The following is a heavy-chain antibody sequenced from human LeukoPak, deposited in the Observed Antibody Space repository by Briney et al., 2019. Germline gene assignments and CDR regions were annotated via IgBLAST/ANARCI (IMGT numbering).Heavy chain of an antibody. Sequence: GGSLRLSCTASGFPFIEYSMNWVRQAPGKGLEWISYIGIDSGNTKYADSVRGRFTISADKAKNSLYLQMNSLRVEDTAVYYCERDHNYAFDNWGQGTLVSVAS. D-gene: IGHD1-1*01. J-gene: IGHJ4*02. CDR2: IGIDSGNT. CDR1: GFPFIEYS. CDR3: ERDHNYAFDN. V-gene: IGHV3-48*01.